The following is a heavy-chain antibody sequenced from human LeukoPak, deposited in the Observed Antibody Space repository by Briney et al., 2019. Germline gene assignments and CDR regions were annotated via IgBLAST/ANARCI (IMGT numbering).Heavy chain of an antibody. CDR1: GGSISSSSYY. CDR2: IYYSGST. D-gene: IGHD2-15*01. V-gene: IGHV4-39*07. J-gene: IGHJ4*02. Sequence: SETLSLTCTVSGGSISSSSYYGGWIRQPPGKGLEWIGSIYYSGSTYYNPSLKSRVTISVDTSKNQFSLKLSSVTAADTAVYYCARVLGYCSGGSCYGYFDYWGQGTLVTVSS. CDR3: ARVLGYCSGGSCYGYFDY.